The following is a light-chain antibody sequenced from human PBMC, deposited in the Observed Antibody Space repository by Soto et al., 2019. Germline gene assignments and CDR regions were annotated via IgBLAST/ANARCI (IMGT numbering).Light chain of an antibody. CDR3: SSYTGTNNFGV. CDR2: EVR. CDR1: SSDVGGYNY. V-gene: IGLV2-8*01. J-gene: IGLJ1*01. Sequence: QSALTQPPSASGSPGQSVTISCTGSSSDVGGYNYVSWYQQHPGKAPKLVIYEVRERPSGVPDRFSGSKSGNTASLTVSGLQADDEADYYCSSYTGTNNFGVFGPGTKVTV.